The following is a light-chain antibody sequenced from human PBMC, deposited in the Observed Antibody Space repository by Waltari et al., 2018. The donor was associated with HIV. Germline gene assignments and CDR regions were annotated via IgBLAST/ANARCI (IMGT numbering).Light chain of an antibody. V-gene: IGLV2-23*02. J-gene: IGLJ1*01. CDR2: EVS. CDR3: CSYAGSSTYV. Sequence: QSALTQPAPVSASPGQSITISCTATSGDVGSYNLVSWYQQHQGQAPKLMIYEVSKRPSGVSNRFSGSKSGNTASLTIAGLQAEDEADYYCCSYAGSSTYVFGTGTKVTVL. CDR1: SGDVGSYNL.